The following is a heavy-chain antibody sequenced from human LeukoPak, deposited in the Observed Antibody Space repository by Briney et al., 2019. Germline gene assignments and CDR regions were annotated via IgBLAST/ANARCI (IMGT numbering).Heavy chain of an antibody. J-gene: IGHJ4*02. D-gene: IGHD2-2*01. CDR3: ARDHAYRADY. CDR1: GFTFSSYW. V-gene: IGHV3-7*01. CDR2: INQDESKK. Sequence: GGSLRLSCAASGFTFSSYWMSWVRQAPGKGLEWVANINQDESKKYYADSVKGRFTISRDNAKNSLYLQMSSLTAEDTAIYYCARDHAYRADYWGQGTLVTVSS.